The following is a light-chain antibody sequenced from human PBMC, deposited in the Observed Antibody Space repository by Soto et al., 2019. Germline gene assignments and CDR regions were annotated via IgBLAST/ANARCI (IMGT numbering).Light chain of an antibody. Sequence: QSVLTQPPSMSGAPGQGVTISCTGSSSNIGAGYDVHWYQQVPGTAPRLLIYGNTNRPSGVPDRFSASRSGASASLAISGLQAEDEADYYCAAWDDSLSGHVVFGGGTKLTVL. CDR1: SSNIGAGYD. CDR2: GNT. J-gene: IGLJ2*01. CDR3: AAWDDSLSGHVV. V-gene: IGLV1-40*01.